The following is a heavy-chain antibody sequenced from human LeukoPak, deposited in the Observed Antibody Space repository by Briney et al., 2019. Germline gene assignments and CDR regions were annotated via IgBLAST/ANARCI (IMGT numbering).Heavy chain of an antibody. CDR1: GFTFSSYA. D-gene: IGHD4-23*01. J-gene: IGHJ4*02. Sequence: GGSLRLSCAASGFTFSSYAMHWVRQAPGKGLEWVAVISYDGSNKYYADSVKGRFTISRDNSKNTLYLQMNSLRAEDTAVYYCHSRDHGGYWGQGTLVTVSS. CDR3: HSRDHGGY. CDR2: ISYDGSNK. V-gene: IGHV3-30*04.